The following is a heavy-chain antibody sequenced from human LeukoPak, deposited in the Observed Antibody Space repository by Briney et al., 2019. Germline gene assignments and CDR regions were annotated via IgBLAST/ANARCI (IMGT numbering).Heavy chain of an antibody. CDR1: GGSFSSSSYY. CDR3: ARVRSGWQWLVGKADV. J-gene: IGHJ6*04. D-gene: IGHD6-19*01. CDR2: INHSGSN. Sequence: SETLSLTCTVSGGSFSSSSYYWGWIRQPPGKGLEWIGEINHSGSNNYNPSLKSRVTISVDTSKNQFSLKRSSVTAADTAVYYCARVRSGWQWLVGKADVWGKGTTVTVSS. V-gene: IGHV4-39*07.